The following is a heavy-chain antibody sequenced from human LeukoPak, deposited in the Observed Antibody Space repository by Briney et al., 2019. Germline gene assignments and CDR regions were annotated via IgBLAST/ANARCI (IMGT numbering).Heavy chain of an antibody. Sequence: ASVKVSCKVSGYTLTELSMHWVRQAPGTGLEWRGGFDPEDGETIYAQKFQGRVTMTEDTSTDTAYMELSSLRSDDTAVYYCARDLGYGDSFFDYWGQGTLVTVSS. CDR2: FDPEDGET. J-gene: IGHJ4*02. D-gene: IGHD4-17*01. CDR1: GYTLTELS. CDR3: ARDLGYGDSFFDY. V-gene: IGHV1-24*01.